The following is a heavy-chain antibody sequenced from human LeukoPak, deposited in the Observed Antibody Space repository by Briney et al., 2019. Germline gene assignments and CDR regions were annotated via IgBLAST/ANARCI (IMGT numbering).Heavy chain of an antibody. D-gene: IGHD6-13*01. J-gene: IGHJ6*04. CDR2: INHSGST. CDR1: GGSFSGYY. V-gene: IGHV4-34*01. Sequence: SETLSLTCAVYGGSFSGYYWSWIRQAPGKGLEWIGEINHSGSTNYNPSLKSRVTISVDTSNNQFSLKLSSVTAADTAVYYCARWRTSGYSSSWHRYYYYYGMDVWGKGTTVTVSS. CDR3: ARWRTSGYSSSWHRYYYYYGMDV.